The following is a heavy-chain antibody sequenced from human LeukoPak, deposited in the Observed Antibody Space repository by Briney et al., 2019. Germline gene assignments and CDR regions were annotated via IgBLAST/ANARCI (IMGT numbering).Heavy chain of an antibody. D-gene: IGHD3-3*01. CDR3: ARDNEWLLYDY. J-gene: IGHJ4*02. CDR2: IKTDGTTT. CDR1: GFTFSSNW. Sequence: GGSLRLSCAASGFTFSSNWMHWVRQAPGKGLVWVSRIKTDGTTTNYADSVKGRFTISRDNAKNTLYLQMNSLRAEDTAVYYCARDNEWLLYDYWGQGTLVTVSS. V-gene: IGHV3-74*01.